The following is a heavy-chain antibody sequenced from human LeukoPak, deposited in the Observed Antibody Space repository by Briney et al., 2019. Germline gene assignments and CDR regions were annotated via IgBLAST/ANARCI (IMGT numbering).Heavy chain of an antibody. CDR2: IYPGDSDT. J-gene: IGHJ5*02. Sequence: GASLKISCEGSGSRFTSYWIGWVRPMPGKGLGWMGIIYPGDSDTRYSPSFQGQVTISADKSISTAYLQWSSLKASDTAMYYCARTTIFDNWFDPWGQGTLVTVSS. V-gene: IGHV5-51*01. CDR1: GSRFTSYW. CDR3: ARTTIFDNWFDP. D-gene: IGHD3-3*01.